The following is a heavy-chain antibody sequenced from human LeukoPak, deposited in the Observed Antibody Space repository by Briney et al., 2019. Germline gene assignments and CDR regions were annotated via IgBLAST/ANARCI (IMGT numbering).Heavy chain of an antibody. V-gene: IGHV3-23*01. Sequence: GESLRLSCAASGFTFSSYAMSWVRQAPGKGLEWVSGISGSDGSTYYADSVKGRFTISRDNSKNTLYLQMNSLRAEDMAVYYCAKDGGQGADYWGQGTLVSVSS. CDR1: GFTFSSYA. CDR2: ISGSDGST. D-gene: IGHD3-16*01. CDR3: AKDGGQGADY. J-gene: IGHJ4*02.